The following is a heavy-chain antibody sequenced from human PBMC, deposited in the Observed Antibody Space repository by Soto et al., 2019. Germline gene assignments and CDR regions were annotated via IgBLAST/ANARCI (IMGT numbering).Heavy chain of an antibody. CDR3: ARGPVVTPFVDY. CDR1: GGSVTSGNYY. Sequence: SKTLSLTCTVSGGSVTSGNYYWSWIRQPPGKGLEWIGHIYYSGSTNYNPSLKSRVTISVDASKNQFSLKLSSVTAADTAIYYCARGPVVTPFVDYWGQGTLVTVSS. V-gene: IGHV4-61*01. D-gene: IGHD2-21*02. CDR2: IYYSGST. J-gene: IGHJ4*02.